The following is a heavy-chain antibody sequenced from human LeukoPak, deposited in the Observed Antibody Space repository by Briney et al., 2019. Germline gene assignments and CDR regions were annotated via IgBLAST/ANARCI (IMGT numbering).Heavy chain of an antibody. J-gene: IGHJ5*02. CDR1: GFTFSSHW. CDR3: ARAIPYYDYVWDP. CDR2: INSDGSST. Sequence: QSGGSLRLSCAASGFTFSSHWMHWVRQAPGKGLVWVSRINSDGSSTSYADSVKGRFTISRDNAKNTLYLQMNSLRAEDTAVYYCARAIPYYDYVWDPWGQGTLVTVSS. D-gene: IGHD3-16*01. V-gene: IGHV3-74*01.